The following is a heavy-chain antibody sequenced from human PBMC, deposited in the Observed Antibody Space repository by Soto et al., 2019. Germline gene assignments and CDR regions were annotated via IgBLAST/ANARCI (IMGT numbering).Heavy chain of an antibody. Sequence: SETLSLTCTVSGGSISSGSYYWSWIRQPPGKGLEWIGYIYYSGSTNYNPSLKSRVTISVDTSKNQFSLKLSSVTAADTAVYYCASVTRTCISTSCYRYYYGMDVWGQGTTVTVSS. CDR2: IYYSGST. CDR1: GGSISSGSYY. D-gene: IGHD2-2*02. V-gene: IGHV4-61*01. J-gene: IGHJ6*02. CDR3: ASVTRTCISTSCYRYYYGMDV.